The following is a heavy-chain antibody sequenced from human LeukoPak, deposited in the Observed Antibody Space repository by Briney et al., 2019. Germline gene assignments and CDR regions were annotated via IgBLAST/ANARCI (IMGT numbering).Heavy chain of an antibody. D-gene: IGHD3-10*01. CDR3: AREITMVRGVILGGFDY. Sequence: SETLSLTCAVSGGSISSSNWWSWARQPPGKGLEWIGEIYHSGSTNYNPSLKSRVTISVDKSKNQFSLKLSSVTAADTAVYYCAREITMVRGVILGGFDYWGQGTLVTVSS. V-gene: IGHV4-4*02. CDR1: GGSISSSNW. J-gene: IGHJ4*02. CDR2: IYHSGST.